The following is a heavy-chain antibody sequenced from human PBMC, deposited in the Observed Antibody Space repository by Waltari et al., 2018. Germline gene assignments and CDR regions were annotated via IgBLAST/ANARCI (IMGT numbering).Heavy chain of an antibody. D-gene: IGHD2-15*01. V-gene: IGHV4-34*01. Sequence: QVQLQQWGAGLLKPSETLSLTCAVYGGSFSGYYWSWIRQPPGQGLEWIGEINHSGSTNYNPSLKSRVTISVDTSKNQFSLKLSSVTAADTAVYYCARGPRNIVVVVAATGAAFDIWGQGTMVTVSS. CDR2: INHSGST. CDR1: GGSFSGYY. CDR3: ARGPRNIVVVVAATGAAFDI. J-gene: IGHJ3*02.